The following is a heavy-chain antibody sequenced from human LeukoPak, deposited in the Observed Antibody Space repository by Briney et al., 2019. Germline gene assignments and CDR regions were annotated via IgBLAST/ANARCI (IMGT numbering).Heavy chain of an antibody. D-gene: IGHD6-19*01. V-gene: IGHV4-39*07. J-gene: IGHJ4*02. CDR3: ARVSGHNGLDY. CDR1: GGSISSSSYY. Sequence: SQTLSLTCTVSGGSISSSSYYWGWIRQPPGKGLEWIGSVYYSGSTYYNPSLKSRVTISVDTSKNQFSLKLSSVTAADTAVYYCARVSGHNGLDYWGQGTLVTVSS. CDR2: VYYSGST.